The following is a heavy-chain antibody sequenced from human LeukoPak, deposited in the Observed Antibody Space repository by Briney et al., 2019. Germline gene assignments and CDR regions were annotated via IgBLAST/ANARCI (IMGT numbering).Heavy chain of an antibody. Sequence: GGSLRLSCTASEFAFSSYWMHWVRQPPGKGLVWVSRINGDGSSTSYADAVKGRFTISRDNAKNTLYLRMNSLRAEDTAVYYCARGGLTGTTIPYFDYWGQGTLVTVSS. CDR1: EFAFSSYW. CDR3: ARGGLTGTTIPYFDY. CDR2: INGDGSST. D-gene: IGHD1-7*01. V-gene: IGHV3-74*01. J-gene: IGHJ4*02.